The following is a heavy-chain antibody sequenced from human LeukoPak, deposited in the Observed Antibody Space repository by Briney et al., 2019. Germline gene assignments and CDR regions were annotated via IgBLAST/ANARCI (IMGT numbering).Heavy chain of an antibody. CDR3: ARDFYDFWSGPPDY. Sequence: ASVKVSCKASGYTFTSYYMHWVRQAPGQGLEWMGIINPSDNSTSYAQKFQGRVTMTRDTSTSTVYMDLSSLRSEDTAVYYCARDFYDFWSGPPDYWGQGTLVTVSS. CDR1: GYTFTSYY. CDR2: INPSDNST. D-gene: IGHD3-3*01. J-gene: IGHJ4*02. V-gene: IGHV1-46*01.